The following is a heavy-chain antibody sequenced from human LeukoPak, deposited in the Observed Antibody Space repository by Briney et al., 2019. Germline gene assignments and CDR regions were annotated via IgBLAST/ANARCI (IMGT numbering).Heavy chain of an antibody. Sequence: PSETLSLTCTVSGGSISSYYWSWIRQPPGKGLEWIGYIYYSGSTNYNPSLKSRVTISVDTSKNQFSLKLSSVTAADTAVYYCARVVQEYCSGGSCYSGGDAFDIWGQGTLVTVSS. V-gene: IGHV4-59*01. D-gene: IGHD2-15*01. CDR2: IYYSGST. CDR3: ARVVQEYCSGGSCYSGGDAFDI. J-gene: IGHJ3*02. CDR1: GGSISSYY.